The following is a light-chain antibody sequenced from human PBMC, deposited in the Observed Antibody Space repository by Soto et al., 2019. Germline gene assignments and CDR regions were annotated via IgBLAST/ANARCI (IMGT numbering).Light chain of an antibody. Sequence: QSVLTQPRSVSGSPGQSVTIPCTGTSSDVGGYNYVSWYQQHPGKAPKLMIYDVSKRPSGVPDRFSGSNSGNTASLTISGLQAEDEADYYCCSYAGSYTFGVFGTGTKVTVL. CDR1: SSDVGGYNY. J-gene: IGLJ1*01. CDR3: CSYAGSYTFGV. CDR2: DVS. V-gene: IGLV2-11*01.